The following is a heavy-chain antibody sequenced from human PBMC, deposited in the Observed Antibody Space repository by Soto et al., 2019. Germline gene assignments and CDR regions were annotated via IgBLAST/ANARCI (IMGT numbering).Heavy chain of an antibody. CDR3: ARHGYNYGGGYFDY. J-gene: IGHJ4*02. CDR2: IYSGGST. Sequence: VQLVESGGGLVQPGGSLRLSCAASGVTVSSNYMSCVRQAPGKGLEWVSVIYSGGSTYYADSVKGRCTISRDNSKTTLYLQMNSLRAEDTAVYYCARHGYNYGGGYFDYWGQGTLVTVSS. V-gene: IGHV3-66*04. CDR1: GVTVSSNY. D-gene: IGHD5-18*01.